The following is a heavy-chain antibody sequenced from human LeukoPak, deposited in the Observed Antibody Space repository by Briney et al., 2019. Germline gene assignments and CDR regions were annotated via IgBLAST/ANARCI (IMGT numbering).Heavy chain of an antibody. CDR3: ARSRRLAVAGPSGYYYYYYVDV. CDR2: INHSGST. CDR1: GGSFSDYY. V-gene: IGHV4-34*01. D-gene: IGHD6-19*01. J-gene: IGHJ6*03. Sequence: SETLSLTCAVYGGSFSDYYWSWIRQPPGKGLEWIGEINHSGSTNYNPSLKSRVTISVDTSKNQFSLKLSSVTAADTAVYYCARSRRLAVAGPSGYYYYYYVDVWGKGTTVAVSS.